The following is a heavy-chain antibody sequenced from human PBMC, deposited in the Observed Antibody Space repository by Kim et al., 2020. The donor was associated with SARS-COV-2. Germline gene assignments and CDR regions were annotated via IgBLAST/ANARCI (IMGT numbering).Heavy chain of an antibody. Sequence: GRSLRLSCVASGVTFSSYGMHWVRQAPGKGMEWVAVVSDDGSEKYYVDSAKGRFTISKDNSKNTLYLQMNSLRPEDTAVYYCARRPLLDYWGQGTLVTVSS. J-gene: IGHJ4*02. CDR1: GVTFSSYG. V-gene: IGHV3-30*03. CDR2: VSDDGSEK. CDR3: ARRPLLDY.